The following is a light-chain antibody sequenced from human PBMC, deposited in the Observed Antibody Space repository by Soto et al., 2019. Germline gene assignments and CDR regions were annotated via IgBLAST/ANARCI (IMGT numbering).Light chain of an antibody. J-gene: IGLJ3*02. CDR3: TSYTTSSTWV. CDR1: SSDVGGYNY. Sequence: QSALTQPASVSGSPGQSITISCTGTSSDVGGYNYVSWYQQHPGKAPKLMIYEISNRPSGLSNRFSGSKSGNTASLTISGLQAEVEADYYCTSYTTSSTWVFGGGTQLTVL. CDR2: EIS. V-gene: IGLV2-14*01.